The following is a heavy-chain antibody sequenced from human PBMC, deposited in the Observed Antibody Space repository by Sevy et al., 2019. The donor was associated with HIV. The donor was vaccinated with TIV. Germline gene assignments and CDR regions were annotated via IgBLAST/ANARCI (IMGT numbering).Heavy chain of an antibody. J-gene: IGHJ4*02. Sequence: ASVKVASKTSGYSFSGYNMHWVRQAPGQGLEWMGRINPTSGGTKFAEMFQGRVTMTRDMSISTAYMELSSLRSDDTAVYYCVRVPAAAGTRGYFDYWGQGTLVTVSS. CDR1: GYSFSGYN. D-gene: IGHD6-13*01. V-gene: IGHV1-2*06. CDR3: VRVPAAAGTRGYFDY. CDR2: INPTSGGT.